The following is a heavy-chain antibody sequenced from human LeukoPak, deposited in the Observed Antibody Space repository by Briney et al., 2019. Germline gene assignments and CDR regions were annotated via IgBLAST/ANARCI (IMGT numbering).Heavy chain of an antibody. Sequence: GGSLRLSCAASGFTFSSYSMNWVRQAPGKGLEWVANIKQDGSEKYYVDSVKGRFTISRDNVKNSLYLQMNSLRAEDTAVYYCARDLHLRAFLWWGQGTLVTVSS. J-gene: IGHJ4*02. CDR3: ARDLHLRAFLW. CDR1: GFTFSSYS. V-gene: IGHV3-7*01. D-gene: IGHD2-21*01. CDR2: IKQDGSEK.